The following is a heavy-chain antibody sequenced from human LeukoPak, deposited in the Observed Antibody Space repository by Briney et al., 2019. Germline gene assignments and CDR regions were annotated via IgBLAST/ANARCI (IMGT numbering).Heavy chain of an antibody. J-gene: IGHJ4*02. CDR1: GYTFTGYY. CDR2: INPNSGGT. V-gene: IGHV1-2*02. CDR3: ARDRYNWNAAGY. D-gene: IGHD1-1*01. Sequence: ASVKVSCKASGYTFTGYYMHWVRQAPGQGLEWMGWINPNSGGTNYAQKFQGRVTMTRDTSISTAYMELSRLRSDDTAVYYCARDRYNWNAAGYWGQGTLVTVSS.